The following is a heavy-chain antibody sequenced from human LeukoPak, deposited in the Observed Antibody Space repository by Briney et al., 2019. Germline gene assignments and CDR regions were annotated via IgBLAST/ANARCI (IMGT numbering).Heavy chain of an antibody. D-gene: IGHD3-22*01. J-gene: IGHJ6*02. CDR2: ISWNSGSI. V-gene: IGHV3-9*01. CDR1: GFTFDDYA. Sequence: GRSLRLSCAASGFTFDDYAMHWVRQAPGKGLEWVSGISWNSGSIGDADAVKGRFTISRDNAKNSLYLKMNSLRAEATALYYCAKDIGPNYYDSSGALYCGMDAWGQGTTVTVSS. CDR3: AKDIGPNYYDSSGALYCGMDA.